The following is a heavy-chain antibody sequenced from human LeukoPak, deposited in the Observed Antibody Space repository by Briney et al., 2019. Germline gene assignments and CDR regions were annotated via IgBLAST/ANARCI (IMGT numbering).Heavy chain of an antibody. CDR2: IWYDGSNK. D-gene: IGHD1-26*01. Sequence: GGSLRLSCAASGSTFSSYGMHWVRQAPGKGLEWVAVIWYDGSNKYYADSVKGRFTISRDNSKNTLYLQMNSLRAEDTAVYYCARDRLGATYYFDYWGQGTLVTVSS. CDR3: ARDRLGATYYFDY. CDR1: GSTFSSYG. V-gene: IGHV3-33*01. J-gene: IGHJ4*02.